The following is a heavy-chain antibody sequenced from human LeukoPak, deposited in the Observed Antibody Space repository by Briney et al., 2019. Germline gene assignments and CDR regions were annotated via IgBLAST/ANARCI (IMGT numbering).Heavy chain of an antibody. CDR1: GYTLTSYD. CDR3: ARGSYYDFWSGYPRRYYGMDV. V-gene: IGHV1-8*01. Sequence: ASVKVSCKASGYTLTSYDINWVRQATGQGLEWMGWMNPNSGNTGYAQKFQGRVTMTRNTSISTAYMELSSLRSEDTAVYYCARGSYYDFWSGYPRRYYGMDVWGQGTTVTVSS. CDR2: MNPNSGNT. J-gene: IGHJ6*02. D-gene: IGHD3-3*01.